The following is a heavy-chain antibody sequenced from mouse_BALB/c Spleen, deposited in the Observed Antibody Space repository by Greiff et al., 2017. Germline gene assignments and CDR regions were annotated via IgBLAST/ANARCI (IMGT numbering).Heavy chain of an antibody. V-gene: IGHV3-2*02. CDR2: ISYSGST. J-gene: IGHJ4*01. D-gene: IGHD2-1*01. Sequence: VQLQQSGPGLVKPSQSLSLTCTVTGYSITSDYAWYWIRQFPGNQLELMGYISYSGSTSYNPSLKSRISITRDTSKNQFFLQLNSVTTEDTATYYCASPYGNYYAMDYWGQGTSVTVSA. CDR1: GYSITSDYA. CDR3: ASPYGNYYAMDY.